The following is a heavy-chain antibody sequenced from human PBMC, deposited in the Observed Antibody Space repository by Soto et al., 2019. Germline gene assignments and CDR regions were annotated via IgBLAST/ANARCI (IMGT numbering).Heavy chain of an antibody. Sequence: GGSLRLSCAASGFTFRSYWMHWVRQAPGKGLVWVSRINSDGSSTSYADSVKGRFTISRDNAKNTLYLQMNSLRAEDTAVYYCASPARAAARYYFDYWCQGTLVTVSS. CDR2: INSDGSST. J-gene: IGHJ4*02. CDR3: ASPARAAARYYFDY. D-gene: IGHD6-13*01. CDR1: GFTFRSYW. V-gene: IGHV3-74*01.